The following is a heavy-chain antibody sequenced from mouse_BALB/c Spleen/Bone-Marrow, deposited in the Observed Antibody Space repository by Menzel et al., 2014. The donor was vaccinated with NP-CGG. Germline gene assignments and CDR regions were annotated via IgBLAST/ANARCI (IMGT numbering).Heavy chain of an antibody. Sequence: VQLQQSGAELVKPGASVKLSCKASGYTFTSYRMHWVKQRPGQGLEWIGEINPSNGRTNYNEKFKSKATLTVDKSSSTAYMQLSSLTSEDSAVYYCARRTTTVVATDYWGQGTTLTVSP. V-gene: IGHV1S81*02. J-gene: IGHJ2*01. CDR1: GYTFTSYR. D-gene: IGHD1-1*01. CDR3: ARRTTTVVATDY. CDR2: INPSNGRT.